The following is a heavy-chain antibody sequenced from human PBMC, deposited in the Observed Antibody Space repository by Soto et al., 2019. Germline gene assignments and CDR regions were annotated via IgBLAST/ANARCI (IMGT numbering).Heavy chain of an antibody. CDR1: GFTFSSYG. J-gene: IGHJ5*02. CDR2: IWYDGSNK. Sequence: GGSLRLSCAASGFTFSSYGMHWVRQAPGKGLEWVAVIWYDGSNKYYADSVKGRSTISRDNSKNTLYLQMNSLRAEDTAVYYCAREGACSGGSCYQNNWFDPWGQGTLVTVSS. V-gene: IGHV3-33*08. D-gene: IGHD2-15*01. CDR3: AREGACSGGSCYQNNWFDP.